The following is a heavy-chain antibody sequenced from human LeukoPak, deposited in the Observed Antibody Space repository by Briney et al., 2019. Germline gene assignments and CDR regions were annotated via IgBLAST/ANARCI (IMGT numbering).Heavy chain of an antibody. D-gene: IGHD3-22*01. J-gene: IGHJ3*02. CDR3: ARDISGYLVSVWDAFDI. Sequence: ASVEVSCKASGYTFTSYAMHWVRQAPGQRLEWMGWINAGNGNTKYSQKFQGRVTITRDTSASTAYMELSSLRSEDTAVYYCARDISGYLVSVWDAFDIWGQGTMVTVSS. V-gene: IGHV1-3*01. CDR1: GYTFTSYA. CDR2: INAGNGNT.